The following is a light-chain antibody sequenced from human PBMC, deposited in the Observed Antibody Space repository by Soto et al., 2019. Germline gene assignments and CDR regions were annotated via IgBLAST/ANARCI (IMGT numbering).Light chain of an antibody. CDR3: HQANSYPWT. Sequence: DIPMTQSPSSVSASVGDRVTIICRASQAIGTWLAWYQQKPGRTPKLLIYGASTLQSGVPSRFSGSGSGTEFTLTISSLQAEDFASYYCHQANSYPWTFGQGTTVEI. J-gene: IGKJ1*01. CDR1: QAIGTW. V-gene: IGKV1-12*01. CDR2: GAS.